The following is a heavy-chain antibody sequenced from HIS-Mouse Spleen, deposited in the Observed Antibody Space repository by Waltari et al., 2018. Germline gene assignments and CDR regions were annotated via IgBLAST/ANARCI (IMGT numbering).Heavy chain of an antibody. Sequence: QLQLQESGPGLVKPSETLSLTCTVSGGSISSSSYYWGWIRQPPGTGLEWIGSIYYSGSTYYNPPRKRRVTISVDTSKNQFSLKLSSVTAADTAVYYCARDGYSGYGHDAFDIWGQGTMVTVSS. D-gene: IGHD5-12*01. J-gene: IGHJ3*02. V-gene: IGHV4-39*07. CDR1: GGSISSSSYY. CDR3: ARDGYSGYGHDAFDI. CDR2: IYYSGST.